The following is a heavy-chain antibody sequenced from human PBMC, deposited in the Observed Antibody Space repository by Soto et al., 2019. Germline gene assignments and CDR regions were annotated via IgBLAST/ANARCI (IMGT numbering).Heavy chain of an antibody. CDR1: GYTFTSYG. J-gene: IGHJ4*02. Sequence: QVQLVQSGAEVKKPGASVKVSCKASGYTFTSYGISWVRQAPGQGLEWMGWLSAYNGNTTYAQKLQCRVSMTTDPSTSTAYMELRSLTSDDTAVHYCARGLAAGNCDYWGQGTLVTVSS. D-gene: IGHD6-13*01. CDR3: ARGLAAGNCDY. CDR2: LSAYNGNT. V-gene: IGHV1-18*01.